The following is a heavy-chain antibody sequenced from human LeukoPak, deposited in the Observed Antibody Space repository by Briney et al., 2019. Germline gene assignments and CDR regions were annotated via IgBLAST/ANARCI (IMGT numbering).Heavy chain of an antibody. V-gene: IGHV3-21*01. CDR2: ISSSSSYI. Sequence: GGSLRLSCAASGFTFSSYSMNWVRQAPGKGLEWVSSISSSSSYIYYADSVKGRFTIPRDNAKNSLYLQMNSLRAEDTAVYYCAGYDFWSGYFDYWGQGTLVTVSS. CDR3: AGYDFWSGYFDY. D-gene: IGHD3-3*01. J-gene: IGHJ4*02. CDR1: GFTFSSYS.